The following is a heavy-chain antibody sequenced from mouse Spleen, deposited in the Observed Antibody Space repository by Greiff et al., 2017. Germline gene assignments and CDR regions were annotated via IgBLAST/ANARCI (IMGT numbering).Heavy chain of an antibody. V-gene: IGHV5-4*01. J-gene: IGHJ3*01. D-gene: IGHD2-5*01. Sequence: EVMLVESGGGLVKPGGSLKLSCAASGFTFSSYSMSWVRQTPGKRLEWVATISDGGSYTYYPDNVKGRFTISRDNAKNNLYLQMSHLKSEDTAMYYCARDHSNYTGFAYWGQGTLVTVSA. CDR2: ISDGGSYT. CDR1: GFTFSSYS. CDR3: ARDHSNYTGFAY.